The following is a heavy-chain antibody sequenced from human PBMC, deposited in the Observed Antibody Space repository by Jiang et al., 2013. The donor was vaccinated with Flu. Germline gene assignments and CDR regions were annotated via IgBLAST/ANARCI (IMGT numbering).Heavy chain of an antibody. CDR2: MNPNSGNT. CDR1: GYSFTSYD. J-gene: IGHJ3*02. CDR3: ARSAGYCIDGSCPYGFDI. D-gene: IGHD2-15*01. V-gene: IGHV1-8*02. Sequence: VQLVESGAEVKNPGASVKVSCKASGYSFTSYDINWVRQATGQGLEWMGWMNPNSGNTGYAQKFHGRVTMTRNTSGSTDYMELSSLRSEDTAVYYCARSAGYCIDGSCPYGFDIWGQGTMVTVSS.